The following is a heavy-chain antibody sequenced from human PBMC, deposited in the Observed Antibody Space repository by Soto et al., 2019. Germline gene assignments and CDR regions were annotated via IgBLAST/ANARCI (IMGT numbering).Heavy chain of an antibody. J-gene: IGHJ5*02. CDR2: IYYSGST. D-gene: IGHD3-22*01. V-gene: IGHV4-59*01. Sequence: TSETLSLTCTVSGGSISSYYWSWIRQPPGKGLEWIGYIYYSGSTNYNPSLKSRVTISVDTSKNQFSLKLSSATAADTAVYYCARGYSDSSGYLFDPWGQGTLVTVSS. CDR3: ARGYSDSSGYLFDP. CDR1: GGSISSYY.